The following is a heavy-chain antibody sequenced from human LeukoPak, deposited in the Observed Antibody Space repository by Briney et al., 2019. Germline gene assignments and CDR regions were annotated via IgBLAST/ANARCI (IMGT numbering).Heavy chain of an antibody. V-gene: IGHV4-39*07. Sequence: TSETLSLTCTVSGGSISSSSYYWGWIRQPSGKGLEWIGSIYYSGSTYYNPSLKSRVTISVDTSKNQFSLKLSSVTAADTAVYYCARDLPAYCSSTSRSRYYFDYWGQGTLVTVSS. D-gene: IGHD2-2*01. CDR3: ARDLPAYCSSTSRSRYYFDY. CDR2: IYYSGST. J-gene: IGHJ4*02. CDR1: GGSISSSSYY.